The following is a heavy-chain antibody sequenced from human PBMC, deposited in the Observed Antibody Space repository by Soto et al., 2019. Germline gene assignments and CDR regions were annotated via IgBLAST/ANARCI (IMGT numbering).Heavy chain of an antibody. CDR2: ISSNGGST. V-gene: IGHV3-64D*06. Sequence: GGSLRLSCSASGFTFSSYAMHWVRQAPGKGLEYVSAISSNGGSTYYADSVKGRFTISRDNSKNTLYLQMSSLRAEDTAVYYCVKEAGIAPSYYFDYWGQGTLVTVSS. J-gene: IGHJ4*02. CDR3: VKEAGIAPSYYFDY. D-gene: IGHD6-13*01. CDR1: GFTFSSYA.